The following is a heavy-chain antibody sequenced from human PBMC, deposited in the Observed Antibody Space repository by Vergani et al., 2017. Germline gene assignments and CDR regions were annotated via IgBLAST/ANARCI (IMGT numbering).Heavy chain of an antibody. J-gene: IGHJ3*02. V-gene: IGHV4-59*01. CDR3: ARGGVTMVRGVPDAFNI. D-gene: IGHD3-10*01. Sequence: QVQLQESGPGLVKPSETLSLTCTVSGGSISSYYWSWIRQPPGKGLEWIGYIYYSGSTNYNPSLKSRVTISVDTSKNQFSLKLSSVTAADTAVYYCARGGVTMVRGVPDAFNIWDQRTMVTVSS. CDR2: IYYSGST. CDR1: GGSISSYY.